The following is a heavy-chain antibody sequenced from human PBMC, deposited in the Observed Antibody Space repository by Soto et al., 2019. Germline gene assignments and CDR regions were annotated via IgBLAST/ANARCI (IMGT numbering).Heavy chain of an antibody. J-gene: IGHJ1*01. CDR3: AKYLPDPRALEWDTNPGEYFQH. D-gene: IGHD3-3*01. CDR2: ISDSGGST. V-gene: IGHV3-23*01. CDR1: GFTFSSYA. Sequence: GGSLRLSCAASGFTFSSYAMSWVRQAPGKGLEWVSAISDSGGSTYYADSVKGRFTISRDNSKNTLYLQMNSLRAEDTAVYYCAKYLPDPRALEWDTNPGEYFQHWGQGTLVTVSS.